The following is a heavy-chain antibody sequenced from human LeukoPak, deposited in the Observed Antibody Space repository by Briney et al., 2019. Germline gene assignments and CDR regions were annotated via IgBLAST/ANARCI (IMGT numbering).Heavy chain of an antibody. CDR3: ARKLGRGWSDY. CDR1: GDTLTNNG. Sequence: ASVKVSCKASGDTLTNNGISWVRQAPGQGLEWMGWISAYNGNTNYAQKLQGRVTMTTDTSTSTAYMELRSLRADDTAVYYCARKLGRGWSDYWGQGTLVTVSS. D-gene: IGHD6-19*01. V-gene: IGHV1-18*01. J-gene: IGHJ4*02. CDR2: ISAYNGNT.